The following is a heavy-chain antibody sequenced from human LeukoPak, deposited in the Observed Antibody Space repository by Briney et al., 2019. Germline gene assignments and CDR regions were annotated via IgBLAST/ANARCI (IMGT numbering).Heavy chain of an antibody. CDR2: IYYSGNT. CDR3: ARDLRRYGSGSLMFDY. J-gene: IGHJ4*02. Sequence: SETLSLTCTVSGGSVSSGSYYWSWIRQPPGKGLEWIGYIYYSGNTNYNPSLKGRVTISVDTSKNQFSLKLSSVTAADTAVYYCARDLRRYGSGSLMFDYWGQGTLVTVSS. D-gene: IGHD3-10*01. CDR1: GGSVSSGSYY. V-gene: IGHV4-61*01.